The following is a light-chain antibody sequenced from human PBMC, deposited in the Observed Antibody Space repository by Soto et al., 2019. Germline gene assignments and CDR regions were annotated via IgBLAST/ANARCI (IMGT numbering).Light chain of an antibody. V-gene: IGLV2-14*01. J-gene: IGLJ2*01. CDR1: SGDIGGYNY. CDR3: SSYTSSSTAV. CDR2: DVN. Sequence: QSALTQPASVSGSPGQSITISCTGTSGDIGGYNYVSWYQQHPGKAPKLMIYDVNNRPSGVSNRFSGSKSGNTASLTISGLQAEDEADYYCSSYTSSSTAVFGGGTKVTVL.